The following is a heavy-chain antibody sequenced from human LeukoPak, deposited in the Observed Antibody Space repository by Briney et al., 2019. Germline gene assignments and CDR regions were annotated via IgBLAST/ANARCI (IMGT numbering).Heavy chain of an antibody. V-gene: IGHV4-4*07. CDR2: IYTSGST. J-gene: IGHJ3*02. D-gene: IGHD6-6*01. CDR3: ARLLSGYSSSADAFDI. Sequence: NPSETLSLTCTVSGGSISSYYWSWIRQPAGKGLEWIGRIYTSGSTNYNPSLKSRVTMSVDTSKNQFSLKLSSVTAADTAVYYCARLLSGYSSSADAFDIWGQGTTVTVSS. CDR1: GGSISSYY.